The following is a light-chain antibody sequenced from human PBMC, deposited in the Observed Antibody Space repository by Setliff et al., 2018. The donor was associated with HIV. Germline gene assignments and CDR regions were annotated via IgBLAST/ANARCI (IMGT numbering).Light chain of an antibody. Sequence: QSALTQPRSVSGSPGQSVTISCTGTSSDVGAYNYVSWYQQYPGKAPKLMISDVTKRPSGVPDRFSGSKSGNTASLTISGLQAADEADYYCCSYGGPSTFYVFGTGTKVTVL. CDR2: DVT. J-gene: IGLJ1*01. V-gene: IGLV2-11*01. CDR1: SSDVGAYNY. CDR3: CSYGGPSTFYV.